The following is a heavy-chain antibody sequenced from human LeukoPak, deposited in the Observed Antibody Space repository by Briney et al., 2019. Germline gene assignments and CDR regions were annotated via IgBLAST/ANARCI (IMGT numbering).Heavy chain of an antibody. CDR1: GYTLTELS. CDR2: FDPEDGET. D-gene: IGHD3-22*01. CDR3: ARPRASSGYSYYYYYGTDV. V-gene: IGHV1-24*01. Sequence: ASVKVSCKVSGYTLTELSMHWVRQAPGKGLEWMGGFDPEDGETIYAQKFQGRVTMTTDTSTSTAYMELSSLRSEDTAVYYCARPRASSGYSYYYYYGTDVWGQGTTVTVSS. J-gene: IGHJ6*02.